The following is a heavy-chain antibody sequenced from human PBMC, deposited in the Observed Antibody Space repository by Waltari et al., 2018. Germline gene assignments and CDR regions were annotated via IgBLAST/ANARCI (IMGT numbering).Heavy chain of an antibody. V-gene: IGHV4-30-2*01. CDR1: GGSIRSGGYY. J-gene: IGHJ4*02. CDR2: IYHSVST. CDR3: ARGPQITIFGVVISPSGFDY. Sequence: QVQLQESGPGLVKPSQTLSLTCTVSGGSIRSGGYYWSWIRQPPGKGLEWIGYIYHSVSTYYNPSLKSRVTISVDRSKNQFSLKLSSVTAADTAVYYCARGPQITIFGVVISPSGFDYWGQGTLVTVSS. D-gene: IGHD3-3*01.